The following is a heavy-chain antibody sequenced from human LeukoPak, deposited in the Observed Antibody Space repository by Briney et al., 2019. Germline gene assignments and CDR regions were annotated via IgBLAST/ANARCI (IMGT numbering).Heavy chain of an antibody. CDR2: INAGNGNT. Sequence: ASVKVSCKASGYTFTSYAMHWVRQAPGQRLEWMGWINAGNGNTKYSQKFQGRVTITRDTSASTAYMELSSLRSEDTAVYYCARGPTTAAGLLSLDYWGQGTLVTVSS. CDR1: GYTFTSYA. V-gene: IGHV1-3*01. CDR3: ARGPTTAAGLLSLDY. D-gene: IGHD6-13*01. J-gene: IGHJ4*02.